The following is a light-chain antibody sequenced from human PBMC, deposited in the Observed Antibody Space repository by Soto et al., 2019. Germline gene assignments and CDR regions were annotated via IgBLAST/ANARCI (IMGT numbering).Light chain of an antibody. Sequence: QSALTQPASVSGSPGQSITISCTGTSSDVGGYNYVSWYQQHPGKAPKLMIYDVSNRPSGVSNRFSGSKSGNTASPTISGLQAEDEADYYCSSYTSSSTPGVFGTGTKVTVL. CDR2: DVS. V-gene: IGLV2-14*01. J-gene: IGLJ1*01. CDR3: SSYTSSSTPGV. CDR1: SSDVGGYNY.